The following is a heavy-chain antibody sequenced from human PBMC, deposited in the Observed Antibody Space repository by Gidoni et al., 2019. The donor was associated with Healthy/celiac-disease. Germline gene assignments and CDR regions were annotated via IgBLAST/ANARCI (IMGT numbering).Heavy chain of an antibody. CDR3: AKGFYSIVVVVAASRKDAFDI. D-gene: IGHD2-15*01. Sequence: EVQLLESGGGLVQPGGSLRLSCAASGFTFSSYAMSWVRQAPGKGLEWVSAISGRGGSTYYADSVKGRFTISRDNSKNTLYLQMNSLRAEDTAVYYCAKGFYSIVVVVAASRKDAFDIWGQGTMVTVSS. CDR2: ISGRGGST. J-gene: IGHJ3*02. CDR1: GFTFSSYA. V-gene: IGHV3-23*01.